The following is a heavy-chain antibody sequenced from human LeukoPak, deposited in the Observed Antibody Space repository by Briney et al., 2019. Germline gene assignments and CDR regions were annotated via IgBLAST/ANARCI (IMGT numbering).Heavy chain of an antibody. V-gene: IGHV3-30*02. Sequence: GGSLRLSCAVSGFAFSSYGMHWVRQAPGKGLEWVAFIRYDGSNKYYADSVKGRFTISRDNSKNTLYLQMNSLRAEDTAVYYCAKGDSGSYYYFDYWGQGALVTVSS. D-gene: IGHD1-26*01. CDR2: IRYDGSNK. CDR3: AKGDSGSYYYFDY. J-gene: IGHJ4*02. CDR1: GFAFSSYG.